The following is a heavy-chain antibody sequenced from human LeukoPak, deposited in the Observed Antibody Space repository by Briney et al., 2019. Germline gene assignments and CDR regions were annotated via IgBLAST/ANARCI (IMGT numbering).Heavy chain of an antibody. Sequence: SETLSLTCAVYGGSFSGYYWSWIRQPPGKGLEWIGEINHSGSTNYNPSLKSRVTISVDTSKNQFSLKLSSVTAADTAVYYCARGICSGGSCYQTYYYTDVWGKGTTVTVSS. CDR3: ARGICSGGSCYQTYYYTDV. CDR2: INHSGST. V-gene: IGHV4-34*01. D-gene: IGHD2-15*01. CDR1: GGSFSGYY. J-gene: IGHJ6*03.